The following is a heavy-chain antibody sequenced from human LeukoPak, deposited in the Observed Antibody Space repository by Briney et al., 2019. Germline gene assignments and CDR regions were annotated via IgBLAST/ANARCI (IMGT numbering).Heavy chain of an antibody. J-gene: IGHJ4*02. CDR1: GFTFSTYW. V-gene: IGHV3-7*01. CDR3: ARRGATMVLAY. D-gene: IGHD1-26*01. Sequence: GGSLRLSCAASGFTFSTYWMSWFRQAPGKGLEWVAIIKQDGSDKYYVDSVRGRFTISRDNARNSLYLQMNSLSAEDTAVYYCARRGATMVLAYWGQGTVVTVSS. CDR2: IKQDGSDK.